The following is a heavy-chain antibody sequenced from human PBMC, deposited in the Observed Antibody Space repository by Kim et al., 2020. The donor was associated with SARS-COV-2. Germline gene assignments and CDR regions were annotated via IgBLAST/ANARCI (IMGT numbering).Heavy chain of an antibody. D-gene: IGHD1-26*01. Sequence: GGSLRLSCAASGFTFSSYGMHWVRQAPGKGLEWVAVIWYDGSNKYYADSVKGRFTISRDNSKNTLYLQMNSLRAEDTAVYYCAKDLSATNPEDYFDYWGQGTLVTVSS. J-gene: IGHJ4*02. CDR2: IWYDGSNK. CDR3: AKDLSATNPEDYFDY. V-gene: IGHV3-33*06. CDR1: GFTFSSYG.